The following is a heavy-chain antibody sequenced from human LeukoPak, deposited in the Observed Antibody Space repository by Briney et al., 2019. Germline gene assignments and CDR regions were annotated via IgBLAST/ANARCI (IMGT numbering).Heavy chain of an antibody. J-gene: IGHJ3*02. CDR3: TTDTTTADHAFDI. Sequence: PGGSLRLSCAASGFSFSNAWMSWVRQAPGKGLERVGRIKSKTDGWTTDYAAPVKGRFTISRDDSKNTLYLQMNSLKTEDTAVYYCTTDTTTADHAFDIWGQGTMVTVSS. D-gene: IGHD1-1*01. V-gene: IGHV3-15*01. CDR1: GFSFSNAW. CDR2: IKSKTDGWTT.